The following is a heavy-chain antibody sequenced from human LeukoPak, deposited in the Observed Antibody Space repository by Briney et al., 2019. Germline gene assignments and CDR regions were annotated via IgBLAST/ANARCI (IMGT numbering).Heavy chain of an antibody. CDR2: IYYSGST. D-gene: IGHD3-3*01. J-gene: IGHJ3*02. Sequence: SETLSLTCTVSGGSISSYYWSWIRQPPGKGLEWIGYIYYSGSTNYNPSLKSRVTISVDTSKNQFSLKLSSVTAADTAVYYCARVHNTIFGVVTGAFDIWGQGTMVTVSS. CDR3: ARVHNTIFGVVTGAFDI. CDR1: GGSISSYY. V-gene: IGHV4-59*01.